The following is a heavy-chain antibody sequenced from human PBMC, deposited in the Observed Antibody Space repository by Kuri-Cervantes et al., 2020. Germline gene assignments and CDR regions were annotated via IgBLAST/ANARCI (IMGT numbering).Heavy chain of an antibody. J-gene: IGHJ6*02. V-gene: IGHV3-9*01. CDR2: ISWNSGSI. CDR3: ARQGRGGGYYYYGMDV. CDR1: GFTFSSYA. D-gene: IGHD3-16*01. Sequence: LSLTCAASGFTFSSYAMHWVRQAPGKGLEWVSGISWNSGSIGYADSVKGRFTISRDNAKNSLYLQMNSLRAEDTAVYYCARQGRGGGYYYYGMDVWGQGTTVTVSS.